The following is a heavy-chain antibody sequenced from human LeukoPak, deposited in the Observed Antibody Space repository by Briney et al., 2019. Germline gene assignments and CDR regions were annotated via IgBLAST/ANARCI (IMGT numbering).Heavy chain of an antibody. J-gene: IGHJ3*02. D-gene: IGHD2-2*01. CDR2: ITWNSGSV. V-gene: IGHV3-9*03. Sequence: PGGSLRLSCAASGFTFHDYAMHWVRQVPGKGLEWVSGITWNSGSVLYADSVRGRFTISRDNAKNSLYLQMNSLRPEDMVFYYCAKGMGGASLVGAALDMWGQGTMVTV. CDR1: GFTFHDYA. CDR3: AKGMGGASLVGAALDM.